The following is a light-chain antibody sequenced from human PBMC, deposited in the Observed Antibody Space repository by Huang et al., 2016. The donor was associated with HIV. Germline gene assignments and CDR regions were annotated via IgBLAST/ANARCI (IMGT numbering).Light chain of an antibody. J-gene: IGKJ1*01. V-gene: IGKV1-39*01. CDR3: QQSYNTSWT. CDR2: AAS. Sequence: DIQLTQSPSSLSASVGDRVTITCRASQNINSVLNWYKQTPGKAPNLLIYAASSLQSGVPSRCSGSGSGTDFTLTISGLQPVDLGTYYCQQSYNTSWTFGQGTTVEIK. CDR1: QNINSV.